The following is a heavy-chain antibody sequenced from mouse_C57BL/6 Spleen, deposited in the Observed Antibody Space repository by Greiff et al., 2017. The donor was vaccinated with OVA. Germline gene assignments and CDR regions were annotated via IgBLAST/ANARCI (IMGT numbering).Heavy chain of an antibody. Sequence: QVHVKQPGAELVKPGASVKVSCKASGYTFTSYWMHWVKQRPGQGLEWIGRIHPSDSDTNYNQKFKGKATLTVDKSSSTAYMQLSSLTSEDSAVYYCATSNSKAFAYWGQGTLVTVSA. CDR3: ATSNSKAFAY. J-gene: IGHJ3*01. CDR2: IHPSDSDT. D-gene: IGHD2-5*01. V-gene: IGHV1-74*01. CDR1: GYTFTSYW.